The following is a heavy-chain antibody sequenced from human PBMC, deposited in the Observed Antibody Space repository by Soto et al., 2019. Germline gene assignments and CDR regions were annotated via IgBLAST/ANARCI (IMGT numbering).Heavy chain of an antibody. V-gene: IGHV1-3*01. CDR3: ARDSFYCSGTGGDY. CDR1: GYTFTSYA. D-gene: IGHD3-10*01. CDR2: INAGNGNT. J-gene: IGHJ4*02. Sequence: QVQLVQSGAEVKKPGASVKVSCKASGYTFTSYAMHWVRQAPGQRLEWMGWINAGNGNTKYSQKFQGRVTITRDTSASTAYMDLSSLRSEDTAVYYCARDSFYCSGTGGDYWGQGTLVTVSS.